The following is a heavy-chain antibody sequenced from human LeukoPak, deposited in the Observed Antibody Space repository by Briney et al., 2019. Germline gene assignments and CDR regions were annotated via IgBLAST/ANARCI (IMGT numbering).Heavy chain of an antibody. CDR2: ISSSSSYI. V-gene: IGHV3-21*01. Sequence: GGSLRLSCAASGFTFSSYSMNWVRQAPGKGLEWVSSISSSSSYIYYADSVKGRSTISRDNTKNTLYLQMNSLRAEDTAVYYCAKVGSGNDYYWGQGTLVTVSS. J-gene: IGHJ4*02. D-gene: IGHD5-12*01. CDR3: AKVGSGNDYY. CDR1: GFTFSSYS.